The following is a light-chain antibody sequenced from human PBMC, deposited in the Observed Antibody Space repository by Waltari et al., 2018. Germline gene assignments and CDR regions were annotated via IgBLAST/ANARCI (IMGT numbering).Light chain of an antibody. V-gene: IGLV2-11*01. CDR2: DVT. Sequence: QSALTQPRSVSGSPGQSVTISCTGTSSDVGYYNHVSWYQQRPGKAPRCILYDVTNRPPGVPDRFSGSKSGNTASLTISGLQAEDEADFYCCSYAGSYILVFGGGTKLTVL. J-gene: IGLJ2*01. CDR3: CSYAGSYILV. CDR1: SSDVGYYNH.